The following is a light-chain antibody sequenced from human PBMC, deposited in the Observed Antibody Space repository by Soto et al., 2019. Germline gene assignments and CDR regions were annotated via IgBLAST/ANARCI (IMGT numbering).Light chain of an antibody. CDR2: AAS. CDR3: QNYNSASWS. J-gene: IGKJ1*01. Sequence: DIQMTQSPSSLPASVGDRVTITCRASQGISTYLAWYQQKPGKVPKILIYAASTLKSGVPSRFSCSGSGTDFTLTIRSLQPRDVATYYCQNYNSASWSCGQGTEVEIK. V-gene: IGKV1-27*01. CDR1: QGISTY.